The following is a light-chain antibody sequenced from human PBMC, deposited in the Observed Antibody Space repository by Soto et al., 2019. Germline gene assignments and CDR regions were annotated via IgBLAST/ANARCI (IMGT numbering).Light chain of an antibody. J-gene: IGKJ4*01. CDR3: QQYNSYPLT. CDR2: KAS. Sequence: DIQMTQSPSTLSASVGDRVTITCRASQSITSWLTCYQQKPGQDSHLLIYKASSLESGVPSRFSGSGSGTEFTLTISSLQPDDFATYYCQQYNSYPLTFGGGTKVEIK. CDR1: QSITSW. V-gene: IGKV1-5*03.